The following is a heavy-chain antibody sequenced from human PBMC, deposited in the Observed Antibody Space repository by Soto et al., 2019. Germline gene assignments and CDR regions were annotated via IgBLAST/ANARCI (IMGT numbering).Heavy chain of an antibody. Sequence: PSETLSSTCTVSVSSISSTSYTWGWIHEPPGKWLEWIGSIYYSGSTYYNPSLKSRVTITVDTSKNQYSLNLSTVTAADSAAYYCARRNSWYDP. D-gene: IGHD4-4*01. CDR3: ARRNSWYDP. J-gene: IGHJ5*02. CDR2: IYYSGST. V-gene: IGHV4-39*01. CDR1: VSSISSTSYT.